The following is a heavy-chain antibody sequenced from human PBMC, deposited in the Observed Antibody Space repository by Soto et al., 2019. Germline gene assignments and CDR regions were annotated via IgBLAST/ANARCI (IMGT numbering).Heavy chain of an antibody. CDR3: ARSGFYGSGSRPYFFDS. D-gene: IGHD3-10*01. CDR2: ISGYNVNT. CDR1: GYTFTSYG. J-gene: IGHJ4*02. Sequence: QVQLVQSGAEVKKPGASVKVSCKASGYTFTSYGISWVRQAPGQGLEWMAWISGYNVNTNYAQKLQGRVTVTTDTSTSTGYMELRNLRSDDTAVYYCARSGFYGSGSRPYFFDSWGQGTLVTVSS. V-gene: IGHV1-18*01.